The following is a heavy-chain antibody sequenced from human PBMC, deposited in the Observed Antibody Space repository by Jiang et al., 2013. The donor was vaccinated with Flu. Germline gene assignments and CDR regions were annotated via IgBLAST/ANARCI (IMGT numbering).Heavy chain of an antibody. V-gene: IGHV1-69*04. D-gene: IGHD3-22*01. Sequence: GAEVKKPGSSVKVSCKASGGTFSSYAISWVRQAPGQGLEWMGRIIPILGIANYAQKFQGRVTITADKSTSTAYMELSSLRSEDTAVYYCASGDSSRKLFDYWGQGTLVTVSS. CDR2: IIPILGIA. CDR3: ASGDSSRKLFDY. J-gene: IGHJ4*02. CDR1: GGTFSSYA.